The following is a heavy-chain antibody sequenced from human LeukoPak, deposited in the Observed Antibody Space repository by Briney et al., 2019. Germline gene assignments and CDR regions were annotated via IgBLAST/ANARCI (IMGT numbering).Heavy chain of an antibody. Sequence: GGSLRLSCAGSGFIFNSYAMSWVRQAPGKGLEWVSSISRRGGDIYYADSVKGRFTISRDNSNNTLYLQMDSLRAEDTAVYYCAKDFVGTGNFRGGDYWGQGTLVTVSS. V-gene: IGHV3-23*01. D-gene: IGHD2-8*02. J-gene: IGHJ4*02. CDR3: AKDFVGTGNFRGGDY. CDR1: GFIFNSYA. CDR2: ISRRGGDI.